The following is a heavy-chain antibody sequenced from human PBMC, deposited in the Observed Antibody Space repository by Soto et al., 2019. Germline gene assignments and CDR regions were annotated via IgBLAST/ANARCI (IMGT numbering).Heavy chain of an antibody. V-gene: IGHV3-21*01. CDR3: ARDSYFWSGYSYFDY. J-gene: IGHJ4*02. D-gene: IGHD3-3*01. Sequence: EVQLVESGGGLVKPGGSLRLSCAASGFTFSSYSMNWVRQAPGKRLEWVSSISSSSSYIYYADSVKGRFTISRDNAKNSLYLQMKSLRAEDTAVYYCARDSYFWSGYSYFDYWGQGTLVTVSS. CDR2: ISSSSSYI. CDR1: GFTFSSYS.